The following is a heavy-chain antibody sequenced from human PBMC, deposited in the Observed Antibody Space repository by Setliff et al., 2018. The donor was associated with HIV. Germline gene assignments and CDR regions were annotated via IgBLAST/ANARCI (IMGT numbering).Heavy chain of an antibody. J-gene: IGHJ4*02. Sequence: RASVKVSCKASGYTFTSYGISWVRQAPGQGLEWMGWISAYNGNTNYAQKLQGRVTMTTDTSTSTAYMELRSLRSDDTAVYYCARVPGIFGVVTTLYYFDYWGQGTLVTVSS. CDR3: ARVPGIFGVVTTLYYFDY. D-gene: IGHD3-3*01. CDR1: GYTFTSYG. CDR2: ISAYNGNT. V-gene: IGHV1-18*01.